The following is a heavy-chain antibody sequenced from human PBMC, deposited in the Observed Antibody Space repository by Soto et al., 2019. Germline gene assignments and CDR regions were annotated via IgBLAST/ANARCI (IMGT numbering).Heavy chain of an antibody. Sequence: PSETLSLSCAVSGGSITSIRNSWAWIRQPPGKGLEWIGSIYYSGSTYDNPSLKSRVTISVDTSKNQFSLNMSSVTAADTAVYYCARRPVDTLVFGDWGQGTLFT. CDR3: ARRPVDTLVFGD. D-gene: IGHD5-18*01. V-gene: IGHV4-39*01. J-gene: IGHJ4*02. CDR1: GGSITSIRNS. CDR2: IYYSGST.